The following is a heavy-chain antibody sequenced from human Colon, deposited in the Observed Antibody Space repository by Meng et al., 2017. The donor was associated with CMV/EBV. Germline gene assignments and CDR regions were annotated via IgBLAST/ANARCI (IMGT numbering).Heavy chain of an antibody. V-gene: IGHV1-18*01. CDR3: ARALIAVSGTFYFDY. CDR1: GYSFTTYA. J-gene: IGHJ4*02. D-gene: IGHD6-19*01. Sequence: QVQLVQAVAEVKRPGAASQVSCNPSGYSFTTYAMNWVRQAPGQGLEWMGWISTHNGDTNDAQKFQGRVTMATDTSTSTAYMELRSLRSDDTGVYYCARALIAVSGTFYFDYWGQGTLVTVSS. CDR2: ISTHNGDT.